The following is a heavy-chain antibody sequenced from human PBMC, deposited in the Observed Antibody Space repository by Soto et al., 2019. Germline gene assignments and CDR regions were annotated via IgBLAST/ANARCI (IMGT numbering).Heavy chain of an antibody. CDR3: ARYRSLDP. D-gene: IGHD3-16*02. CDR1: GFILRNYW. J-gene: IGHJ5*02. V-gene: IGHV3-7*03. CDR2: IKEDGSEK. Sequence: EVQLVESGGGLVQPGGSLRLSCADSGFILRNYWMSWVRQAPGMGLQWVASIKEDGSEKYYVDPVKGRFTISRENAKTSLYLQMNSLRAEDTAVYYCARYRSLDPWGQGILVNVSS.